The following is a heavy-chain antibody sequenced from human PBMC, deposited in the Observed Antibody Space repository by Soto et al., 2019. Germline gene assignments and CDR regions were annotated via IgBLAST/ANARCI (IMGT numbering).Heavy chain of an antibody. CDR2: ISGSGGST. D-gene: IGHD3-10*01. V-gene: IGHV3-23*01. Sequence: EVQLLESGGGLVQPGGSLRLSCAASGFTFSSYAMSWVRQAPGKGLEWVSAISGSGGSTYYADSVKGRFTISRDNSKNTLYLKMNSLRAEDTAVYYCAKDAREYYYGSGTYYYYYGMDVWGQGTTVTVSS. CDR1: GFTFSSYA. J-gene: IGHJ6*02. CDR3: AKDAREYYYGSGTYYYYYGMDV.